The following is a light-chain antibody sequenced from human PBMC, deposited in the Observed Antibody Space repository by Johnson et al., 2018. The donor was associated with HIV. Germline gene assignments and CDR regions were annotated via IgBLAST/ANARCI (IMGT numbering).Light chain of an antibody. V-gene: IGLV1-51*02. CDR1: NSNIGNNY. CDR2: ENN. CDR3: GTWDSGLSAHYV. Sequence: QSVLTQPPSVSAAPGQKVTISCSGSNSNIGNNYVSWYQQLPGTAPKLLIYENNKRPSGIPDRFSDSKSGTSATLGITGLQTGDEADYYCGTWDSGLSAHYVFGAATKVAVL. J-gene: IGLJ1*01.